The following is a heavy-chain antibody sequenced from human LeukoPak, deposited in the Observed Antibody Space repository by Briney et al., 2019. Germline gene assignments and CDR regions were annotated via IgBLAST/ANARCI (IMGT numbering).Heavy chain of an antibody. Sequence: PSGTLSLTCAVSGDSISSDIWWNWVRQPPGKGLEWIGEIHHSGSTNYNPSLKSRVTISVDTSKNQFSLKLSSVTAADTAVYYCARITGGSGWYYFDYWGQGTLVTVSS. CDR3: ARITGGSGWYYFDY. J-gene: IGHJ4*02. V-gene: IGHV4-4*02. CDR2: IHHSGST. CDR1: GDSISSDIW. D-gene: IGHD6-19*01.